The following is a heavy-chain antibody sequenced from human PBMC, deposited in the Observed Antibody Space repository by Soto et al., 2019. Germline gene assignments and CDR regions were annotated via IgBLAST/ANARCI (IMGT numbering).Heavy chain of an antibody. V-gene: IGHV1-18*01. CDR3: ARLYGSGSFGY. CDR1: GYTFTSYG. CDR2: ISAYNDNT. D-gene: IGHD3-10*01. J-gene: IGHJ4*02. Sequence: ASVKVSCKASGYTFTSYGISWVRQAPGQGLEWMGWISAYNDNTNYAQKFQDRVTMTTDTSTTTAYMELRSLRSDDTAVYYCARLYGSGSFGYWGQGTQVTVS.